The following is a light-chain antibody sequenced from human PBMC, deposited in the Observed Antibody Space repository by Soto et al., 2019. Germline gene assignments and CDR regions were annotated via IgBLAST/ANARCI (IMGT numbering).Light chain of an antibody. J-gene: IGLJ1*01. CDR1: SSDVGGYNY. Sequence: QSALTQPRSVSGSPGQSVTISCTGTSSDVGGYNYVSWYQQHPGKAPKLMIYDVSKRPSGVPDRFSGSKSGNTTSLTISGLQAEYEADYYCCSYAGSYTSPYVFGTGTKRTVL. V-gene: IGLV2-11*01. CDR3: CSYAGSYTSPYV. CDR2: DVS.